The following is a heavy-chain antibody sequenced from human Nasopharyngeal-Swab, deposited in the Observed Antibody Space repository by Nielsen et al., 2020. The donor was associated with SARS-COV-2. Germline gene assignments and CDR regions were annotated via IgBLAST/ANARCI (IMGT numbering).Heavy chain of an antibody. Sequence: WIRQPPGKVLEWIGYIYYSGSTYYNPSLKSRVTISVDTSKNQFSLKLSSVTAADTAVYYCARYSLWLPVNWFDPWGQGTLGTVS. V-gene: IGHV4-30-4*01. J-gene: IGHJ5*02. CDR2: IYYSGST. D-gene: IGHD5-18*01. CDR3: ARYSLWLPVNWFDP.